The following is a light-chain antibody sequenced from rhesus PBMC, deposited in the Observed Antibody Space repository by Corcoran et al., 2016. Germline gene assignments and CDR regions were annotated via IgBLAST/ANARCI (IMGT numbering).Light chain of an antibody. V-gene: IGKV3S9*01. CDR3: QQYSNWPYS. CDR2: GAS. CDR1: QSVSSY. Sequence: EIVMTQSPATLSLSPGERATLSCRASQSVSSYVAWYQQKPEQAPRPLIYGASSRATGIPDRFSGSGSGTDFTLTISSLEPEDFAVYYCQQYSNWPYSFGQGTKVEIK. J-gene: IGKJ2*01.